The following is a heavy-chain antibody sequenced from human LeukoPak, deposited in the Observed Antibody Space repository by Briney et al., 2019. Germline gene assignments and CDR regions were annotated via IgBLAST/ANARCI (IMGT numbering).Heavy chain of an antibody. CDR2: ISSSSSYI. D-gene: IGHD1-14*01. CDR3: ARGETGMDY. CDR1: GFIFSSYT. V-gene: IGHV3-21*01. J-gene: IGHJ4*02. Sequence: TGGSLRLSCAASGFIFSSYTMNWVRQAPGKGLEWVSSISSSSSYIYYADSVEGRFTISRDNAKNSLYLQMNSLRAEDTAVYSCARGETGMDYWGQGTLVTVSS.